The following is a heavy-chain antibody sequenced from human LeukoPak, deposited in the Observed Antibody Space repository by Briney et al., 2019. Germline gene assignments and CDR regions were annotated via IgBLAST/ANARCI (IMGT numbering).Heavy chain of an antibody. D-gene: IGHD2-15*01. CDR1: GLTFSSYA. Sequence: WGSLRLSCAASGLTFSSYAMHWVRQAPGKGLEWVAVISYDGSNKYYADSVKGRFTISRDNSKNTLYLQMNSLRAEDTAVYYCARDYSLDYWGQGTLVTVSS. CDR3: ARDYSLDY. CDR2: ISYDGSNK. V-gene: IGHV3-30-3*01. J-gene: IGHJ4*02.